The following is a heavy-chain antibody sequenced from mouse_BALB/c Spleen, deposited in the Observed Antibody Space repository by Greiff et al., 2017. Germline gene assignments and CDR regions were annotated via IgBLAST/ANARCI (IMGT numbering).Heavy chain of an antibody. CDR2: IYPGDGDT. V-gene: IGHV1-87*01. Sequence: QVQLKESGAELARPGASVKLSCKASGYTFTSYWMQWVKQRPGQGLEWIGAIYPGDGDTRYTQKFKGKATLTADKSSSTAYMQLSSLASEDSAVYYCARDWDARFAYWGQGTLVTVSA. CDR3: ARDWDARFAY. J-gene: IGHJ3*01. CDR1: GYTFTSYW. D-gene: IGHD4-1*01.